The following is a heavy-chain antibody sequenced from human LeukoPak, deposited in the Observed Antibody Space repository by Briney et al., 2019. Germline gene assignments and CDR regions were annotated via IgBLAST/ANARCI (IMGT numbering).Heavy chain of an antibody. Sequence: GGSMRLSCAASGFTFSNYGMHWVRQAPGKGLEWVAFIRYDESNKFYADSVKGRFTISRDNSKNTLFLQMNSLRAEDTAVYYCATMQWLEGVDWFDPWGQGTLVTASS. J-gene: IGHJ5*02. CDR2: IRYDESNK. CDR1: GFTFSNYG. D-gene: IGHD6-19*01. V-gene: IGHV3-30*02. CDR3: ATMQWLEGVDWFDP.